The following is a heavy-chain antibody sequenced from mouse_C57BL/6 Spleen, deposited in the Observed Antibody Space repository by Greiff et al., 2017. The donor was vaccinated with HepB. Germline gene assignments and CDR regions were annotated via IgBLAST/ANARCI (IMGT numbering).Heavy chain of an antibody. D-gene: IGHD2-3*01. CDR3: ARGDDGSYYFDY. J-gene: IGHJ2*01. CDR2: IYPGSGST. V-gene: IGHV1-55*01. CDR1: GYTFTSYW. Sequence: QVQLKQSGAELVKPGASVKMSCKASGYTFTSYWITWVKQRPGQGLEWIGDIYPGSGSTNYNEKFKSKATLTVDTSSSTAYMQLSSLTSEDSAVYYCARGDDGSYYFDYWGQGTTLTVSS.